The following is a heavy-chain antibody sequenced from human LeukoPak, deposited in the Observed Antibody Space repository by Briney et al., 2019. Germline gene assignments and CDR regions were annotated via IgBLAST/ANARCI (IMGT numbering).Heavy chain of an antibody. D-gene: IGHD3-3*01. CDR3: AGRFLSLEYYYYGMDV. CDR2: FDPEDGET. V-gene: IGHV1-24*01. Sequence: GASVKVSCKVSGYTLTELSMHWVRQAPGKGLGWMGGFDPEDGETIYAQKFQGRVTMTEDTSTDTAYMELSSLRSEDTAVYYCAGRFLSLEYYYYGMDVWGQGTTVTVSS. CDR1: GYTLTELS. J-gene: IGHJ6*02.